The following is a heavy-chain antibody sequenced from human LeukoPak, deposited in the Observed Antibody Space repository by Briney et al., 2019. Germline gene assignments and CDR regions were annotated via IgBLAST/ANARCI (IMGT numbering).Heavy chain of an antibody. V-gene: IGHV1-24*01. Sequence: ASVKVSCKVSGYTLTELSMHWVRQAPGKGLEWMGGFDPEDGETIYAQKFQGRVTMTEDTSTDTAYMELSSLRSEDTAVYYCARLEGYCSGDSCYYYYGMDVWGQGTTVTVSS. CDR2: FDPEDGET. CDR1: GYTLTELS. CDR3: ARLEGYCSGDSCYYYYGMDV. D-gene: IGHD2-15*01. J-gene: IGHJ6*02.